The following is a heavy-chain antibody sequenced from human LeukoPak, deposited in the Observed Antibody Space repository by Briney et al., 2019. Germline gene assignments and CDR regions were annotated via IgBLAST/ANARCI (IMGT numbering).Heavy chain of an antibody. J-gene: IGHJ4*02. CDR3: ARGAAAGTDY. V-gene: IGHV4-4*02. CDR1: GGSISSSNW. CDR2: INHSGST. Sequence: SETLSLTCAVSGGSISSSNWWSWVRQPPGKGLEWIGEINHSGSTNYNPSLKSRVTISVDTSKNQFSLKLSSVTAADTAVYYCARGAAAGTDYWGQGTLVTVSS. D-gene: IGHD6-13*01.